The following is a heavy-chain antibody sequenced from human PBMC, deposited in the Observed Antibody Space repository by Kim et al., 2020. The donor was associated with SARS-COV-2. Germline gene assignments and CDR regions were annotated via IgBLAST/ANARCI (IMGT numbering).Heavy chain of an antibody. V-gene: IGHV3-48*04. CDR3: ARDRFLTIFGVEANWFDP. Sequence: GGSLRLSCAASGFTFSSYSMNWVRQAPGKGLEWVSYISSSSSTIYYADSVKGRFTISRDNAKNSLYLQMNSLRAEDTAVYYCARDRFLTIFGVEANWFDPWSQGTLVTVSS. CDR2: ISSSSSTI. D-gene: IGHD3-3*01. J-gene: IGHJ5*02. CDR1: GFTFSSYS.